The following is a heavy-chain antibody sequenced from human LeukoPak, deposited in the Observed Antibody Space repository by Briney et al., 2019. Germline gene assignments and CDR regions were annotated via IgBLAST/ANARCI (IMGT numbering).Heavy chain of an antibody. CDR1: GGSISSYY. D-gene: IGHD2-2*02. V-gene: IGHV4-59*01. CDR3: ARVYCSSTSCYRGYYYYYMDV. CDR2: IYYSGST. Sequence: PSETLSLTCTVSGGSISSYYWSWIRQPPGKGLEWIGYIYYSGSTNYNPSLKSRVTISVDTSKNQFSLKLSSVTAADTAVYYCARVYCSSTSCYRGYYYYYMDVWGKGTTVTVSS. J-gene: IGHJ6*03.